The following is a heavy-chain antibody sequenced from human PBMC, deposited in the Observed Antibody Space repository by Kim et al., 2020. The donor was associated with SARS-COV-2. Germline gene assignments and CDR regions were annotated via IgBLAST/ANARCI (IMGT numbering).Heavy chain of an antibody. J-gene: IGHJ5*02. Sequence: AQGFTGRFVFSLDTSVSTAYLQISSLKAEDTAVYYCARDLAAAGTLRFDPWGQGTLVTVSS. D-gene: IGHD6-13*01. CDR3: ARDLAAAGTLRFDP. V-gene: IGHV7-4-1*02.